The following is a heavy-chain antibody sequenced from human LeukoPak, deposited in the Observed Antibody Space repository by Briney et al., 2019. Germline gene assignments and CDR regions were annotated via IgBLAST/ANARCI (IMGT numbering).Heavy chain of an antibody. V-gene: IGHV3-11*04. CDR2: ISSSGSTI. CDR1: GFTFSDYY. J-gene: IGHJ4*02. D-gene: IGHD3-22*01. CDR3: ARMKWLANYFDY. Sequence: GGSLRLSCAASGFTFSDYYMSWIRQAPGKGLEWVSYISSSGSTIYYADSVKGRFTISRDSAKNSLYLQMNSLRAEDTAVYYCARMKWLANYFDYWGQGTLVTVSS.